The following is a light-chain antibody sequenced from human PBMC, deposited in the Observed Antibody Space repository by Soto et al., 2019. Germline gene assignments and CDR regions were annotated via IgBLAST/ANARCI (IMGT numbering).Light chain of an antibody. CDR3: AAWDDSLKGVV. V-gene: IGLV1-36*01. Sequence: QSVLTQPPSVSEAPRQRVTISCSGSSSNIGNNAVNWYQQLPGKAPKLLIYYDDLLPSGVSDRFSGSKSGTSASLAISGLQSEDEAEYYCAAWDDSLKGVVFGGGTKVTVL. CDR1: SSNIGNNA. J-gene: IGLJ2*01. CDR2: YDD.